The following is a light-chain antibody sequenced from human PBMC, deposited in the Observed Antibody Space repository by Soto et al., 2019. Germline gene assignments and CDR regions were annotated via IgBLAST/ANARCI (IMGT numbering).Light chain of an antibody. CDR2: EVS. V-gene: IGLV2-14*01. Sequence: QSALTQPASVSASPGQSITISCAGTSSDVGGWPHVSWYQQHPGKAPKLVIYEVSNRPSGVSSRFSGSKSGSTASLTISGLQAEDEADYYCSSYTSSSTLVFGVGTKVTVL. CDR1: SSDVGGWPH. J-gene: IGLJ2*01. CDR3: SSYTSSSTLV.